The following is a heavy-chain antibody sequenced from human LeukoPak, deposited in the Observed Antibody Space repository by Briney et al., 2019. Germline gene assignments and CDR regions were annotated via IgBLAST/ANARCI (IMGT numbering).Heavy chain of an antibody. J-gene: IGHJ6*02. Sequence: HPGGSLRLSCAASGFTFSSYWMHWVRQAPGKGLVWVSRINSDGSSTSYADSVKGRFTISRDSAKNTLYLQMNSLRAEDTAVYYCARGGSGWRYYYYGMDVWGQGTTVTVSS. CDR2: INSDGSST. D-gene: IGHD6-19*01. V-gene: IGHV3-74*01. CDR3: ARGGSGWRYYYYGMDV. CDR1: GFTFSSYW.